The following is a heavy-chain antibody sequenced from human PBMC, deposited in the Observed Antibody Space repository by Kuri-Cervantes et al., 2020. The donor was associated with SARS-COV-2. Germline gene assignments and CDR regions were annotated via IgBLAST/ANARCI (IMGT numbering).Heavy chain of an antibody. D-gene: IGHD4-17*01. Sequence: GESLKISCAASGFTFSSYSMNWVRQAPGKGLEWVSAISGSGGSTYYADSVKGRFTISRDNAKNSLYLQMNSLRAEDTAVYYCARALNDYGMFDPWGQGTLVTVSS. CDR1: GFTFSSYS. CDR2: ISGSGGST. CDR3: ARALNDYGMFDP. J-gene: IGHJ5*02. V-gene: IGHV3-21*04.